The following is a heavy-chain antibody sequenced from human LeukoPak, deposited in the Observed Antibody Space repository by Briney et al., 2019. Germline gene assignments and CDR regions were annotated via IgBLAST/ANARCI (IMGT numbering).Heavy chain of an antibody. J-gene: IGHJ6*02. CDR1: GFTFSSYS. CDR2: ISSSSSYI. D-gene: IGHD6-19*01. CDR3: ARNPDLPSDLDLYSSGWAGVTEGYYYYGMDV. Sequence: GGSLRLSCAASGFTFSSYSMKWVRQAPGKGLEWVSSISSSSSYIYYPDSGKGRFTISRDNAENSLYLQMNSLRAEDTAVYYCARNPDLPSDLDLYSSGWAGVTEGYYYYGMDVWGQGTTVTVSS. V-gene: IGHV3-21*01.